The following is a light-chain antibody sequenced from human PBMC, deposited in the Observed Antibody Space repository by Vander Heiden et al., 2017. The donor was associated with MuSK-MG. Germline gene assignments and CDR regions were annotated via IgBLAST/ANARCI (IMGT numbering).Light chain of an antibody. CDR2: AAS. Sequence: DIQMTQSPSSLSASVGDRVTITCRASQGISNYLAWYQQKPGKVPKLLIYAASTLQSGVPSRFSGSGYGTDFTLTISSRQPEDVAAYYCQKDNSYPSITFGGGTKVEIK. J-gene: IGKJ4*01. CDR1: QGISNY. CDR3: QKDNSYPSIT. V-gene: IGKV1-27*01.